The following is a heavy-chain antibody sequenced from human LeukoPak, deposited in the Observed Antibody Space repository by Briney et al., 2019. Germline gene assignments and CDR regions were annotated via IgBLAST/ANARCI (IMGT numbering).Heavy chain of an antibody. Sequence: GGSLRLSCAASGLTFGSFAMSWVRQAPGKGLEWVSAISGSGGSTYYADSVKGRFTISRDNSKNTLYLQMNSLRAEDTSVYYCAKLGGHPLHNYYVGVWGKGTTVAVSS. V-gene: IGHV3-23*01. J-gene: IGHJ6*03. CDR2: ISGSGGST. D-gene: IGHD3-16*01. CDR1: GLTFGSFA. CDR3: AKLGGHPLHNYYVGV.